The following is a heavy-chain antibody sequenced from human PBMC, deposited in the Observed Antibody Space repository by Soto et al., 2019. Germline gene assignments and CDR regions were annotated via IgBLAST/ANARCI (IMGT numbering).Heavy chain of an antibody. CDR1: GFTFSSYG. Sequence: GSLRLSCAASGFTFSSYGMHWVRQAPGKGLEWVAVISYDGSNKYYADSVKGRFTISRDNSKNTLYLQMNSLRAEDTAVYYCAILPGGGNSLGGYYYYGMDVWGQGTTVTVSS. V-gene: IGHV3-30*03. J-gene: IGHJ6*02. D-gene: IGHD2-21*02. CDR3: AILPGGGNSLGGYYYYGMDV. CDR2: ISYDGSNK.